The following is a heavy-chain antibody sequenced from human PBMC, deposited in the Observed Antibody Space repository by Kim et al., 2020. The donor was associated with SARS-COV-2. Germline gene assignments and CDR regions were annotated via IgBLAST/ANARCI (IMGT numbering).Heavy chain of an antibody. V-gene: IGHV4-59*08. Sequence: YNPSLKSRVTISVDTSKNQFSLKLSSVTAADTAGYYCAGHRSGRTAVFDYWGQRTLVTVSS. CDR3: AGHRSGRTAVFDY. J-gene: IGHJ4*02. D-gene: IGHD6-19*01.